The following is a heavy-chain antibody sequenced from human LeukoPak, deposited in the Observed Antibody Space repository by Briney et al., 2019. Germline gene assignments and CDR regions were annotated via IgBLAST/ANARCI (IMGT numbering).Heavy chain of an antibody. D-gene: IGHD3-22*01. CDR1: GGSISGYY. V-gene: IGHV4-4*07. J-gene: IGHJ4*02. CDR2: IYTSGSTRST. Sequence: PSETLSLTCTVSGGSISGYYWSWIRQPAGKGLEWIGRIYTSGSTRSTNYNPSLKSRVTISVDRSKNQFSLKLSSVTAADTAVFYCARVTPYDSSGYTFDYWGQGTLVAVSS. CDR3: ARVTPYDSSGYTFDY.